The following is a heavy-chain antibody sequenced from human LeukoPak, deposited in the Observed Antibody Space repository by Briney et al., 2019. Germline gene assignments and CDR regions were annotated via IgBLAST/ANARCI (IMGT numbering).Heavy chain of an antibody. CDR3: ARSPGGDPGDTGSYYIENIWACDY. CDR1: GYTFTSYG. Sequence: ASVKVSCKASGYTFTSYGISWVRQAPGQGLEWMGWISAYNGNTNYAQKLQGRVTMTTDTSTSTAYMELRSLRSDDTAVYYCARSPGGDPGDTGSYYIENIWACDYWGQGTLVTVSS. CDR2: ISAYNGNT. V-gene: IGHV1-18*01. J-gene: IGHJ4*02. D-gene: IGHD3-10*01.